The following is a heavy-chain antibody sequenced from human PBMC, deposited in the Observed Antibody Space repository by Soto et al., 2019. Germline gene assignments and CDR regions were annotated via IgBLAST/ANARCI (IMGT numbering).Heavy chain of an antibody. CDR1: GGSIISSSYY. Sequence: SETLSLTCTVSGGSIISSSYYWGWIRQPPGKGLEWIGSIYYSGSTYYNPSLKSRVTISVDTSKNQFSLKLSSVTAADTAVYYCARRVAATQYYYYYYGMDVWGQGTTVTVSS. D-gene: IGHD2-15*01. V-gene: IGHV4-39*01. CDR2: IYYSGST. J-gene: IGHJ6*02. CDR3: ARRVAATQYYYYYYGMDV.